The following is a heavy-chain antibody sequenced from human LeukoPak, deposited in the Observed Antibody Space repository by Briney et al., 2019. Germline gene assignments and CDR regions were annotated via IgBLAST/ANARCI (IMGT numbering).Heavy chain of an antibody. CDR2: IIDSGEST. V-gene: IGHV3-23*01. J-gene: IGHJ6*03. Sequence: GGSLRLSCAATGFTFSSYAMSWVRQAPGKGLEWVSGIIDSGESTYYANFAKGRFTISRDNSNNTLYLQMNSLRAEDTAVYYCAKLGGQELHNYYVAVCGKGTTVAVSS. CDR1: GFTFSSYA. D-gene: IGHD3-16*01. CDR3: AKLGGQELHNYYVAV.